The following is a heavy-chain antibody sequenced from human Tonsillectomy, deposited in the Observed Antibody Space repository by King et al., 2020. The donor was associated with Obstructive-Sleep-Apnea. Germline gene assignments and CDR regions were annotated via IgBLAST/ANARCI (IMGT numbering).Heavy chain of an antibody. CDR3: ASDRVPHYYGSGSAGD. D-gene: IGHD3-10*01. CDR2: ISYDGSNK. V-gene: IGHV3-30*03. CDR1: GFTFSSYG. J-gene: IGHJ4*02. Sequence: VQLVEYGGGVVQPGRSLRLSCAASGFTFSSYGMHWVRQAPGKGLEWVAVISYDGSNKYYADSVKGRFTISRDNSKNTLYLQMNSLRAEDTAVYYCASDRVPHYYGSGSAGDWGQGTLVTVSS.